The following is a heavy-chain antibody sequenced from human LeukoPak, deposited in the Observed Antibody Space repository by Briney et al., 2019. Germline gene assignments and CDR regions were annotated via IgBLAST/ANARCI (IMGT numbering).Heavy chain of an antibody. CDR1: GYSLSSHW. Sequence: GESLKISCKGSGYSLSSHWIGWVRQMPGKGLEWMGVIYLGDSDTRYSPSFQGQVTISAGKSISTAYLQWSSLKASDTAMYYCARARPIQSVLEFDYWGQGTLVTVSS. CDR3: ARARPIQSVLEFDY. J-gene: IGHJ4*02. CDR2: IYLGDSDT. V-gene: IGHV5-51*01. D-gene: IGHD2-8*02.